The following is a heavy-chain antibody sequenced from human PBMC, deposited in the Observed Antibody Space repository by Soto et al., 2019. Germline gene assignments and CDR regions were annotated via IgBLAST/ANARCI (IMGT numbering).Heavy chain of an antibody. CDR1: GFRFSDYY. CDR2: ISSSGGTI. D-gene: IGHD6-13*01. J-gene: IGHJ5*02. V-gene: IGHV3-11*01. Sequence: PGGSLRLSCSASGFRFSDYYMSWIRPAPGKGLEWVSYISSSGGTIYYADSVKGRFTISRDNAKNSLYLQMNSLRAEDTAVYYCARVPAAVDYNWFDPWGQGTLVTVSS. CDR3: ARVPAAVDYNWFDP.